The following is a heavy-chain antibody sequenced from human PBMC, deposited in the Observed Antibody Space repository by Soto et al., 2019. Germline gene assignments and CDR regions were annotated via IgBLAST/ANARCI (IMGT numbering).Heavy chain of an antibody. CDR2: IYYSGST. Sequence: SETLSLTCTVSGGSISSYYWSWIRQPPGKGLEWIGYIYYSGSTNYNPSLKSRVTISVDGSKNQFSLKVNSVTAADTAVYYCARHFSVDYFDYWGQGALVTVSS. CDR1: GGSISSYY. J-gene: IGHJ4*02. CDR3: ARHFSVDYFDY. V-gene: IGHV4-59*08.